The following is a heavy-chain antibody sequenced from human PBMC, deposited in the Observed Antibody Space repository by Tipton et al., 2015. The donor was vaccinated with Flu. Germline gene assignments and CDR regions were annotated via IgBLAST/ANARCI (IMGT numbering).Heavy chain of an antibody. J-gene: IGHJ6*02. Sequence: LRLSCTVSGDSISTTIYYWGWVRRPPGKGLEWIGSIYYSGTTYYNPTLKSRVTISVDSSKNEFSLPLASLTAADTAVYYCARDLWNDRRAYYYYGVDVWGQGTTVTVSS. CDR1: GDSISTTIYY. CDR3: ARDLWNDRRAYYYYGVDV. V-gene: IGHV4-39*07. D-gene: IGHD1-1*01. CDR2: IYYSGTT.